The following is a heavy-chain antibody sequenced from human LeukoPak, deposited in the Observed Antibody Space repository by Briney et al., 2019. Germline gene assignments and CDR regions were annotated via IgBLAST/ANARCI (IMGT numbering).Heavy chain of an antibody. CDR2: ISNSGSYI. J-gene: IGHJ4*02. CDR3: ARDRRSSSGYPYYFDY. Sequence: GGSLRLSCAASGFTFSNTWMNWVRQAPGKGLEWLSSISNSGSYIYYADSVKGRFTISRDNAKNSLFLQLNSLRAEDTAVYYCARDRRSSSGYPYYFDYWGQGTLVTVSS. CDR1: GFTFSNTW. V-gene: IGHV3-21*01. D-gene: IGHD3-22*01.